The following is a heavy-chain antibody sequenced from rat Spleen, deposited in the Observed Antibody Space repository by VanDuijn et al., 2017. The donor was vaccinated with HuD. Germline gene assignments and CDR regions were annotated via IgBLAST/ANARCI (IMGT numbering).Heavy chain of an antibody. D-gene: IGHD1-3*01. Sequence: QVQLKESGPGLVQPSQTLSLTCTVSGFSLTSYHVSWVRQPPGKGLEWIAAISSGGSTYYNSALKSRLSISRDTSKSQVFLKMNSLRTEDTAMYFCARLTIGSWGQGVMVTVSS. CDR1: GFSLTSYH. CDR3: ARLTIGS. V-gene: IGHV2-6*01. CDR2: ISSGGST. J-gene: IGHJ2*01.